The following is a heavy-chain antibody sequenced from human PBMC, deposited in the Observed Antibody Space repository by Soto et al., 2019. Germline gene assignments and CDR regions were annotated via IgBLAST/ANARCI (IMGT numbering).Heavy chain of an antibody. V-gene: IGHV4-31*03. Sequence: QVQLQESGPGLVKPSQTLSLTCTVSGGSISSGGYYWSWIRQHPGKGLEWIGYIYYSGSTYYNPSLKSRGTISVDTSKNQFSLKLSSVTAADTAVYYCARALRIVVVPAAMPYNWFDPWGQGTLVTVSS. CDR1: GGSISSGGYY. CDR3: ARALRIVVVPAAMPYNWFDP. D-gene: IGHD2-2*01. CDR2: IYYSGST. J-gene: IGHJ5*02.